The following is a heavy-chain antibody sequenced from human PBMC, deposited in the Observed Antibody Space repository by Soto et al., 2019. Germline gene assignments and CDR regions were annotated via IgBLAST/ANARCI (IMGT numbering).Heavy chain of an antibody. CDR1: GFTFSSYA. Sequence: GESLKISCAASGFTFSSYAMSWVRQAPGKGLEWVSVISGSGDFTFYADSVKGRFTISRDNSKNTLYLQMNTLRAEDTAVYYCAKGSTWYVNYFDYWGQGTLVTVSS. V-gene: IGHV3-23*01. CDR3: AKGSTWYVNYFDY. D-gene: IGHD6-13*01. J-gene: IGHJ4*02. CDR2: ISGSGDFT.